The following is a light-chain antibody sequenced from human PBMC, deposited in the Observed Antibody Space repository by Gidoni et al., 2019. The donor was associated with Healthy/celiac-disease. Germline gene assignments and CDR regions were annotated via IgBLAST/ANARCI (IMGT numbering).Light chain of an antibody. V-gene: IGKV3-11*01. Sequence: EIVLTQSPATLSLSPGERATLSCRASQSVSSYLAWYQQKPGHAPRLLIYDASNRATGIPARFSGSGSGTDFTLTISSLEPEDFAVYYCQQRSNTFTFGQGTRLGIK. CDR2: DAS. J-gene: IGKJ5*01. CDR1: QSVSSY. CDR3: QQRSNTFT.